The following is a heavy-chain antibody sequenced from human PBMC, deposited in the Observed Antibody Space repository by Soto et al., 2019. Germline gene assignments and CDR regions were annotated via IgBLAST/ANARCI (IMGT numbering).Heavy chain of an antibody. V-gene: IGHV3-53*01. CDR1: GFSVTDHY. CDR3: ARSFNDWTTYFDY. J-gene: IGHJ4*02. CDR2: LYTGGSA. D-gene: IGHD3-9*01. Sequence: GSLRLSCAASGFSVTDHYMTWVRQAPGKGLEWVSVLYTGGSAYYGDSVKGRFTISRDSSTNTLYLQMNSLKVGDTAFYFCARSFNDWTTYFDYWSEGTLVTSPQ.